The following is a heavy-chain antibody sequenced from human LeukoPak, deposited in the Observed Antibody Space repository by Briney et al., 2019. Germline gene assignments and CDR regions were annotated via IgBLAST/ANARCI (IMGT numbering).Heavy chain of an antibody. D-gene: IGHD1-1*01. Sequence: GGSLRLSCAASGFTFSSYAMHWVRQAPGKGLEWVSGISWNSGSIGYADSVKGRFTISRDNAKNSLYLQMNSLRAEDTALYYCAKDFFGTSDAFDIWGQGTMVTVSS. J-gene: IGHJ3*02. CDR3: AKDFFGTSDAFDI. V-gene: IGHV3-9*01. CDR1: GFTFSSYA. CDR2: ISWNSGSI.